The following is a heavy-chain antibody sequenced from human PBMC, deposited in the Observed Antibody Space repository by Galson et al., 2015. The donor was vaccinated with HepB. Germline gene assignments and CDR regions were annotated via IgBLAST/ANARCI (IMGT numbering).Heavy chain of an antibody. CDR2: ISSSSSTI. V-gene: IGHV3-48*02. Sequence: SLRLSCAASGFTFSSYSMNWVRQAPGKGLEWVSYISSSSSTIYYADSVKGRFTISRDNAKNSLYLQMNSLRDEDTAVYYCARDRWYQLPSGNYYGMDVWGQGTTVTVSS. J-gene: IGHJ6*02. CDR1: GFTFSSYS. D-gene: IGHD2-2*01. CDR3: ARDRWYQLPSGNYYGMDV.